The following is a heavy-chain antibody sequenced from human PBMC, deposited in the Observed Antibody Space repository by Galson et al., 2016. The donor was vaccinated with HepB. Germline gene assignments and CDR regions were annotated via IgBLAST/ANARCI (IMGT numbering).Heavy chain of an antibody. Sequence: SLRLSCAASGFTFSDYYMSWIRQAPGKGLEWVSYSSSTNDFTNYADSVKGRFTISRDNAKNSLNLQMNSLRAEDTAMYYCARGFSSAFDIWGHGTMVTVSS. D-gene: IGHD2/OR15-2a*01. CDR3: ARGFSSAFDI. V-gene: IGHV3-11*06. J-gene: IGHJ3*02. CDR1: GFTFSDYY. CDR2: SSSTNDFT.